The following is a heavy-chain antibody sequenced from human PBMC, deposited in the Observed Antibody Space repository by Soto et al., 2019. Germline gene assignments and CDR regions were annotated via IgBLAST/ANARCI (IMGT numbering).Heavy chain of an antibody. CDR1: SVSNAW. CDR3: TTLSITIFGVVLMDV. D-gene: IGHD3-3*01. Sequence: SVSNAWMNWVRQAPGKGLEWVGRIKSKTDGGTTDYAAPVKGRFTISRDDSKNTLYRQMNSLKTEDTAVYYCTTLSITIFGVVLMDVWGQGTTVTVSS. J-gene: IGHJ6*02. V-gene: IGHV3-15*07. CDR2: IKSKTDGGTT.